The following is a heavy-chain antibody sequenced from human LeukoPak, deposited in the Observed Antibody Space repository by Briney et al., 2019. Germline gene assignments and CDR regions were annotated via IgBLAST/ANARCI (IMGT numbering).Heavy chain of an antibody. V-gene: IGHV4-39*07. CDR3: ARGRLRYFDWLLQPPDY. CDR2: IYYSGST. Sequence: PSETLSLTCTVSGGSISSSSYYWGWIRQPPGKGLEWIGSIYYSGSTYYNPSLKSRVTISVDTSKNQFSLKLSSVTAADTAVYYCARGRLRYFDWLLQPPDYWGQGTLVTVSS. J-gene: IGHJ4*02. CDR1: GGSISSSSYY. D-gene: IGHD3-9*01.